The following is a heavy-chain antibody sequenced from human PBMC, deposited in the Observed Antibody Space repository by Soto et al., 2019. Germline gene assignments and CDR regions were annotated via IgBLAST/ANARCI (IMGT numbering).Heavy chain of an antibody. CDR2: IFDSGTT. V-gene: IGHV4-59*01. J-gene: IGHJ5*02. CDR1: GGSFSGYH. CDR3: ARAHGDFWFDP. Sequence: VELQESGPGLVKASETLSLTCTVSGGSFSGYHWAWIRQPPGKGLEWIGYIFDSGTTNFKSSLRGRVAISLDKFKNQFSLQLTSVTAADTAIYYCARAHGDFWFDPWGQGVLVIVSS.